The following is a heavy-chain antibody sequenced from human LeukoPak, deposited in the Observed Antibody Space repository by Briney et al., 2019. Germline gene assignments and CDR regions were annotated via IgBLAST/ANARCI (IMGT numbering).Heavy chain of an antibody. Sequence: ASVKVSCKASGYTFTGYYMHWVRQAPGQGLEWMGQINPNSGGTNYAQKFQGRVTMTRDTSISTAYMELSRLRSDDTAVYYCARGVYCSSTSCPAPYYYYGMDVWGQGTTVTVSS. V-gene: IGHV1-2*06. CDR1: GYTFTGYY. J-gene: IGHJ6*02. D-gene: IGHD2-2*01. CDR3: ARGVYCSSTSCPAPYYYYGMDV. CDR2: INPNSGGT.